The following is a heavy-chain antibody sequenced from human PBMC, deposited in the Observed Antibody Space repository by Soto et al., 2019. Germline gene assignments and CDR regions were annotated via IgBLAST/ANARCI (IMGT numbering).Heavy chain of an antibody. CDR2: ISYDGSNN. D-gene: IGHD3-22*01. Sequence: QVPLVESGGGVVQPGRSLRLSCAASGFTFSSYGMHWVRQAPGKALEWVAVISYDGSNNYYADSVKGRFTISRDTSKNPLYRQMNSLRAADTAVYYCAKGQMGYYDSSGYYFDYWGQGTLVTVSS. CDR3: AKGQMGYYDSSGYYFDY. V-gene: IGHV3-30*18. CDR1: GFTFSSYG. J-gene: IGHJ4*02.